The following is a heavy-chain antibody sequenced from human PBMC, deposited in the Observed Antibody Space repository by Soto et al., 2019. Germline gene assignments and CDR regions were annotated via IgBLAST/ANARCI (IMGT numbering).Heavy chain of an antibody. J-gene: IGHJ4*02. V-gene: IGHV3-74*01. Sequence: GRSLRLSCAASGLTFSSYWMHLVRQAPGKGLMWVSRINGDGSRTDYADSVKGRFSISRDNAKNTLSVQMDSPRAEDTAAYYCVRAGYSYQYEFWGKGTLVPVSS. CDR1: GLTFSSYW. CDR2: INGDGSRT. CDR3: VRAGYSYQYEF. D-gene: IGHD5-18*01.